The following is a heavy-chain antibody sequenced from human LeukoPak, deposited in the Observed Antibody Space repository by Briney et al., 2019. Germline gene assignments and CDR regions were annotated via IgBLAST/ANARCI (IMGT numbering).Heavy chain of an antibody. Sequence: GGSLRLSCAASGFTFSSYSMNWVRQAPGKGLEWVSSISSSSSYIYYADSVKGRFTISRDNAKNSLYLQMNSLRAEDTAVYYCARVEYYYDSSGYAAFDIWGQGTMVTVSS. CDR3: ARVEYYYDSSGYAAFDI. D-gene: IGHD3-22*01. V-gene: IGHV3-21*01. J-gene: IGHJ3*02. CDR2: ISSSSSYI. CDR1: GFTFSSYS.